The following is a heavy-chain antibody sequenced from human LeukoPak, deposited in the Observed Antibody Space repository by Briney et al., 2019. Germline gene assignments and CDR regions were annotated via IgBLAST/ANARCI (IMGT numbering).Heavy chain of an antibody. D-gene: IGHD4-17*01. CDR1: GFTFSSYG. CDR2: IRYDGSNK. Sequence: GGSLRLSCAASGFTFSSYGMHWVRQAPGKGLEWVAFIRYDGSNKYYADSVKGRFTISRDNSKNTLYLQMNSLKTEDTAVYYCTTWGSYGDYRLGLGSWGQGTLVTVSS. V-gene: IGHV3-30*02. CDR3: TTWGSYGDYRLGLGS. J-gene: IGHJ4*02.